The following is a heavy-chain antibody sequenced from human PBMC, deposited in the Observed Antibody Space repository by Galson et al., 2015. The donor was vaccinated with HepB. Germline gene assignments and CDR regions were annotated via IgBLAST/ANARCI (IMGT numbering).Heavy chain of an antibody. V-gene: IGHV3-30*04. CDR2: ISYDGSNK. Sequence: SLRLSCAASGFTFSSYAMHWVRQAPGKGLEWVAVISYDGSNKYYADSVKGRFTISRDNSKNTLYLQMNSLRAEDTAVYYCARGITIFSVVDYWGQGTLVTVSS. CDR3: ARGITIFSVVDY. D-gene: IGHD3-9*01. CDR1: GFTFSSYA. J-gene: IGHJ4*02.